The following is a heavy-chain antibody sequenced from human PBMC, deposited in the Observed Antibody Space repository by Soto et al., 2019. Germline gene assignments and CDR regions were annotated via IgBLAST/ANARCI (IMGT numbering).Heavy chain of an antibody. V-gene: IGHV1-69*02. CDR1: GGTLSSDS. J-gene: IGHJ4*02. CDR2: IIPVLGIP. CDR3: AIVVDFYFVD. Sequence: QVQLVQSGAELKKPGSSVKVSCMSSGGTLSSDSFSWVRQAPGQGLEWMGRIIPVLGIPNYAQKFQGRLTISADRSTTTGYMELNSLTSEDTAVYYCAIVVDFYFVDWGQGTMVTVSS. D-gene: IGHD5-12*01.